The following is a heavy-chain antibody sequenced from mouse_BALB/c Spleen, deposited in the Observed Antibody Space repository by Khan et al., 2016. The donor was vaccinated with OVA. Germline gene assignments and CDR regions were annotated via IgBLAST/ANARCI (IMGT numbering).Heavy chain of an antibody. CDR2: INPSTDYT. D-gene: IGHD2-13*01. J-gene: IGHJ3*01. V-gene: IGHV1-7*01. CDR1: GYTFTSYW. Sequence: QVQLKESGAELAKPGASVKMSCKASGYTFTSYWMHWVKQRPGQGLEWIGYINPSTDYTEYNQKFKDKATLTVDKSSSTAYMQLTSLTSEDSAVIYGVTKGRGSAWFTYGAQGTLVTVSA. CDR3: VTKGRGSAWFTY.